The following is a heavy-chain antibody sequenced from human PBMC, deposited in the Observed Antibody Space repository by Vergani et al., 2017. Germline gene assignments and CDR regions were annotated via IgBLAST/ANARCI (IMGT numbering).Heavy chain of an antibody. CDR3: ATDLRITMFGGQMNWFDP. CDR2: FDHEDGET. CDR1: GYTLTELS. V-gene: IGHV1-24*01. Sequence: QVQLVQSGAEVKKPGASVKVSCKVSGYTLTELSMHWVRQAPGKGREWMGGFDHEDGETLYAQKFQDIVTMPEDTSTDTAYMELSSLRSEDTAVYYCATDLRITMFGGQMNWFDPWGQGTLVTVSS. D-gene: IGHD3-3*01. J-gene: IGHJ5*02.